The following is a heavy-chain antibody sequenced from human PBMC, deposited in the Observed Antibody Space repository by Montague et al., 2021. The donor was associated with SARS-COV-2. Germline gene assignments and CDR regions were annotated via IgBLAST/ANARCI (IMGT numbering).Heavy chain of an antibody. J-gene: IGHJ4*02. CDR1: GFSLSTSGMC. D-gene: IGHD6-19*01. CDR3: AREYSSGVYFDY. CDR2: IDWXDDK. Sequence: PALVKPTQTLTLTCTFSGFSLSTSGMCVSWIRQPPGKALEWPARIDWXDDKYYSTSLKTRLTISKDTSKNQVVLTMTNMDPVDTATYYCAREYSSGVYFDYWGQGTLVTVSS. V-gene: IGHV2-70*11.